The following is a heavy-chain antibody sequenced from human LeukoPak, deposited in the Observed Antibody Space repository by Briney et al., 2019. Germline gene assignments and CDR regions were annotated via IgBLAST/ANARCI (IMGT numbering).Heavy chain of an antibody. Sequence: PGGSLRLSCAASGFTFSSYAMNWVRQAPGKGLEWVSAISGSGDTTYYADSVKGRFTISRDNSKNMLSLQMNSLRAEDTAVYYCAKGAYSSGYYGEYFQHWGQGTLVTVSS. D-gene: IGHD3-22*01. V-gene: IGHV3-23*01. CDR2: ISGSGDTT. J-gene: IGHJ1*01. CDR1: GFTFSSYA. CDR3: AKGAYSSGYYGEYFQH.